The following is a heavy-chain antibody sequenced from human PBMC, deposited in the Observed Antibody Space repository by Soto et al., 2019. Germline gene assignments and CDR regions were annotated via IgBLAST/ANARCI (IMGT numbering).Heavy chain of an antibody. CDR2: ISANGART. CDR3: GKEPNGDYVGAFDM. V-gene: IGHV3-23*01. D-gene: IGHD4-17*01. CDR1: GFTFRNYA. J-gene: IGHJ3*02. Sequence: EVQLLESGGNLIQPGRSLRLSCAASGFTFRNYAMSWVRQAPGAGPEWVSGISANGARTYYADSVKGRFTISRDNSNNVLFLEMYSLRVEDTALYYCGKEPNGDYVGAFDMWGRGTMVTVSS.